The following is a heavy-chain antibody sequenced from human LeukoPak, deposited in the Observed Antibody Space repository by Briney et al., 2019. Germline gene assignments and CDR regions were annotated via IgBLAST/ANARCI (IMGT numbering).Heavy chain of an antibody. D-gene: IGHD5-12*01. CDR3: ARVRKYSGYYSWYFDL. J-gene: IGHJ2*01. CDR1: GFTFSSYD. V-gene: IGHV3-13*01. CDR2: IGTAGDT. Sequence: GGSLRLSCAASGFTFSSYDMHWVRQATGKGLEWVSAIGTAGDTYYPGSVKGRFTISRENAKNSLYLQMNSLRAGDTAVYYCARVRKYSGYYSWYFDLWGRGTLVTVSS.